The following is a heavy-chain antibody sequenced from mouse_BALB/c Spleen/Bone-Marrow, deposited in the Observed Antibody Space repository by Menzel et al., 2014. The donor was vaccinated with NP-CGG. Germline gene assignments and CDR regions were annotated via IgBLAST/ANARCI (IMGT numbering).Heavy chain of an antibody. Sequence: VQLVESGAELVRPGASVKLSCKASGYTFTSYWINWVKQRPGQGLEWIGNIYPSDSYTNYNQKFKDKATLTVDKSSSTAYMRLSSPTSEDSAVYYCTRAGATVPFDYWGQGTTLTVSS. J-gene: IGHJ2*01. CDR1: GYTFTSYW. V-gene: IGHV1S126*01. CDR2: IYPSDSYT. CDR3: TRAGATVPFDY. D-gene: IGHD1-1*01.